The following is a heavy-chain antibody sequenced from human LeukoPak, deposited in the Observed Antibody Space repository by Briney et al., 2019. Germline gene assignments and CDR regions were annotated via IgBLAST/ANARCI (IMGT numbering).Heavy chain of an antibody. CDR2: IFYSGNT. J-gene: IGHJ4*02. CDR3: ARDRGEGIVGTFDY. D-gene: IGHD1-26*01. CDR1: GDSISNHY. Sequence: ASETLSLTCTVSGDSISNHYWSGIRQPPGKGLVWIGYIFYSGNTHYNPSLKSRVTMSVDTSKNQFSLRLSSVTPADTAVYYCARDRGEGIVGTFDYWGQGTLVTVSS. V-gene: IGHV4-59*11.